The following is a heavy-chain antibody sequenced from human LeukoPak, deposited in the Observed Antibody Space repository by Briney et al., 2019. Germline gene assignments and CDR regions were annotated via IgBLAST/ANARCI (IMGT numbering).Heavy chain of an antibody. CDR1: GLTFSNAW. Sequence: GGSLRLSCAASGLTFSNAWMSWVRQAPGKGLEWVANIKQDGSEKYYVDSVKGRFTISRDNAKNSLYLQMNSLRAEDTAVYYCAGGYSGYEIDYWGQGTLVTVSS. V-gene: IGHV3-7*01. D-gene: IGHD5-12*01. J-gene: IGHJ4*02. CDR2: IKQDGSEK. CDR3: AGGYSGYEIDY.